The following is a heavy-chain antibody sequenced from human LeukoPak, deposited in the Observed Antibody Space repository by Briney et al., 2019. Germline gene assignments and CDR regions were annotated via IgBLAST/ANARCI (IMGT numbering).Heavy chain of an antibody. CDR2: ITPISGTS. CDR3: ARDLFTDHRSAPN. V-gene: IGHV1-69*06. J-gene: IGHJ4*02. Sequence: SVKVSCKASGGTFSSYAISWVRQAPGRGLEWMEGITPISGTSNYTQKFQGTVTITADKSTSTAYMQLSSLKAEDTAVYYCARDLFTDHRSAPNWGQGTLVTVSS. D-gene: IGHD3-16*02. CDR1: GGTFSSYA.